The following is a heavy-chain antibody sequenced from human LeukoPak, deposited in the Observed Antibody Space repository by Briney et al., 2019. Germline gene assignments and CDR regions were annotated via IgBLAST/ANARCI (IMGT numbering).Heavy chain of an antibody. CDR1: GFTFSSYA. D-gene: IGHD1-26*01. CDR3: ARGGATTLFDY. J-gene: IGHJ4*02. Sequence: GGSLRLSCAASGFTFSSYAMHWVRQAPGKGPEYVSAITSNGDKTYYGNSVKGRFTIPRDNSRNTLYLQMGSLSIEDVAVYYCARGGATTLFDYWGQGTLVTVSS. V-gene: IGHV3-64*01. CDR2: ITSNGDKT.